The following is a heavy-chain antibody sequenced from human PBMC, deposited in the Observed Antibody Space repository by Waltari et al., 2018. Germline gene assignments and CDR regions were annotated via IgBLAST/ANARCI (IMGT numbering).Heavy chain of an antibody. J-gene: IGHJ6*02. V-gene: IGHV3-30*04. CDR2: ISYNERNI. Sequence: VQVAVSGCGVLPPARSVFTSCSSSVFTFRYSPSHGVRQAPGKGLEWVAVISYNERNIYYVDSVKGRFIISRDNSKKMLYLQMNSLRDEDTAVYYCARDYCDRTNCHGMDVWGQGTTVTVSS. CDR1: VFTFRYSP. D-gene: IGHD3-22*01. CDR3: ARDYCDRTNCHGMDV.